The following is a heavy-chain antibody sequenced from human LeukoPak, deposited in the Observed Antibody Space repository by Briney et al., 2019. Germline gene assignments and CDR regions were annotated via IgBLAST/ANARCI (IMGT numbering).Heavy chain of an antibody. CDR3: ARDATTELGTVYMDV. CDR2: IKQDGSEK. CDR1: GFTFTTYW. Sequence: GGSLRLSCAASGFTFTTYWMGWVRQAPGKGLEWVANIKQDGSEKYYVDSVKGRFTISRDNAKNSLYLQMNSLRVEDTAVYYCARDATTELGTVYMDVWGKGTTVTISS. D-gene: IGHD4-17*01. V-gene: IGHV3-7*01. J-gene: IGHJ6*03.